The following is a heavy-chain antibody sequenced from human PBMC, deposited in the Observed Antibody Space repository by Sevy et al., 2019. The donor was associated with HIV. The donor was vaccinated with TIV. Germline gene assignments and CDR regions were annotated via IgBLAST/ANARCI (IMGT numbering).Heavy chain of an antibody. CDR1: GFTFTNAW. J-gene: IGHJ5*02. Sequence: GGSLRLSCAASGFTFTNAWMSWVRQAPGKGLEWVGRIKTKTDGGTTDYAAPVKGRFTISRDDSTNTLYLQMNSLRPPARLPRWPRPPWASGVQCPTTPGPSPGSVWEGPRDLAGRQFLPGVLALLSQCDNWFDPWGQGTLVTVSS. V-gene: IGHV3-15*01. D-gene: IGHD1-26*01. CDR2: IKTKTDGGTT. CDR3: RPPWASGVQCPTTPGPSPGSVWEGPRDLAGRQFLPGVLALLSQCDNWFDP.